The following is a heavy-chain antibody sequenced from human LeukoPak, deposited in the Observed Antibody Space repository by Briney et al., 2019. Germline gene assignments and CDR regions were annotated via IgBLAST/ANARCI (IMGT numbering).Heavy chain of an antibody. J-gene: IGHJ3*02. D-gene: IGHD4-23*01. CDR3: ARTGYGYGGYDAFDI. CDR2: INHSGST. CDR1: GGSFSGYY. Sequence: SETLSLTCGVYGGSFSGYYWSWIRQPPGKGLEWIGEINHSGSTNYNPSLKSRVTISVDTSKNQFSLKLSSVTAADTAVYYCARTGYGYGGYDAFDIWGQGTMVTVSS. V-gene: IGHV4-34*01.